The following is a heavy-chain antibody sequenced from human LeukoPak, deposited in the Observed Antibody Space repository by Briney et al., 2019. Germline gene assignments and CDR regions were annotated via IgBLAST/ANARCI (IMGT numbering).Heavy chain of an antibody. Sequence: GASVKVSCKASGGTFSSYAISWVRQAPGQGLEWMGGIIPIFGTANHAQKFQGRVTITADESTSTAYVELSSLRSEDTAVYYCARDLGGGSPDYWGQGTLVTVSS. D-gene: IGHD2-15*01. J-gene: IGHJ4*02. CDR1: GGTFSSYA. CDR2: IIPIFGTA. CDR3: ARDLGGGSPDY. V-gene: IGHV1-69*13.